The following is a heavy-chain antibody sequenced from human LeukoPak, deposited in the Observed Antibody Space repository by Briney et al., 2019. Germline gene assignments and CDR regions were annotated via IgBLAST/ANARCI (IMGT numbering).Heavy chain of an antibody. J-gene: IGHJ6*03. CDR1: GFTFSSYG. V-gene: IGHV3-30*02. D-gene: IGHD3-10*01. Sequence: GGSLRLSCAASGFTFSSYGMHWVRQAPGKGLEWVTFIRYDGSNKYYADSVKGRFTISRDNSKNTLYLRMNSLRAEDTAVYYCARDAPDGSDYYYYYMDVWGKGTTVTISS. CDR3: ARDAPDGSDYYYYYMDV. CDR2: IRYDGSNK.